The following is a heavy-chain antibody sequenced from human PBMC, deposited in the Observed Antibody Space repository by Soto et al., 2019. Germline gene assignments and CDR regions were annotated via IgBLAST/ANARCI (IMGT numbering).Heavy chain of an antibody. CDR1: GYTFTSYD. Sequence: QVQLVQSGAEVKKPGASVKVSCKASGYTFTSYDINWVRQATGQGLEWMGWMNPNSGNTGYAQKFQGRVTMTRNTSISTAYMELSRFSSEDTAVYYCARVRYHFWSGYNNLFDYWGQGTLVTVSS. CDR2: MNPNSGNT. V-gene: IGHV1-8*01. CDR3: ARVRYHFWSGYNNLFDY. D-gene: IGHD3-3*01. J-gene: IGHJ4*02.